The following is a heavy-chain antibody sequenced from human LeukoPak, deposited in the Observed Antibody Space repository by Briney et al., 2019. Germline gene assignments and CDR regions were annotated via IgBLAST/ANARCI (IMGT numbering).Heavy chain of an antibody. D-gene: IGHD2/OR15-2a*01. CDR3: ARSNSNRAYGMDV. Sequence: SETPSLTCNVSGGSIGSGGYWSWIRQHPGKGLEWIGYIDFSGTTYNNPSLRSRITLTVDTSENQFSLKLSSVTAADTAVYYCARSNSNRAYGMDVWGQGTAVTVSS. J-gene: IGHJ6*02. CDR1: GGSIGSGGY. V-gene: IGHV4-31*03. CDR2: IDFSGTT.